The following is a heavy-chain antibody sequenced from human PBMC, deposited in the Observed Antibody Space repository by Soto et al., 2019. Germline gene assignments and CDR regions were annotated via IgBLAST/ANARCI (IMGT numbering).Heavy chain of an antibody. CDR1: GGALSNGNYY. CDR2: IYYSGRT. V-gene: IGHV4-61*01. J-gene: IGHJ6*02. D-gene: IGHD1-26*01. CDR3: ARDSGVELQGGEYDYYGMGV. Sequence: SETLSLTCTVSGGALSNGNYYWSWIRQHPVKGPEWLGYIYYSGRTTYNPSLKSRVTISVDTYKNPFSLKLSAVTAADTAVYYCARDSGVELQGGEYDYYGMGVWGQGTTVTVSS.